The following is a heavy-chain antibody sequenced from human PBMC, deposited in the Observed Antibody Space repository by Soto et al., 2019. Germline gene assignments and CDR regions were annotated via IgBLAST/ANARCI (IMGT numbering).Heavy chain of an antibody. Sequence: ASVKFSCKSSGYTFTSYGIIWVRQAPGQGLEWMGWISVNSGTTNYAQNLQGRVTMTTDTSTGTAYMELRSLRSDDTAVYYCARDHYGDFLYSAFDIWGQGTMVTVSS. CDR2: ISVNSGTT. CDR1: GYTFTSYG. D-gene: IGHD4-17*01. V-gene: IGHV1-18*01. J-gene: IGHJ3*02. CDR3: ARDHYGDFLYSAFDI.